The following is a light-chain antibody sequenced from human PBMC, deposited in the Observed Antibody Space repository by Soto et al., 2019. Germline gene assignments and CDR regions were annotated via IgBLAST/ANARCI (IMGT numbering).Light chain of an antibody. V-gene: IGKV1-39*01. CDR2: AAS. Sequence: DIQMTQSPSSLSASVGDRVTITSRASQSIDNYLNWYQQKPGKAPNLLIYAASTLLSGAPSRFSGRGSGTHFTLTISSLQPEDFATYYCQQSYSSPETFGQGTKVEIK. CDR1: QSIDNY. CDR3: QQSYSSPET. J-gene: IGKJ1*01.